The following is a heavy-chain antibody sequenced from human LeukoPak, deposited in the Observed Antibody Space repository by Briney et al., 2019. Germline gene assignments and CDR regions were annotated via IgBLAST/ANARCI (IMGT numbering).Heavy chain of an antibody. CDR2: IYYSGST. J-gene: IGHJ6*02. CDR1: GGSISSSSYY. V-gene: IGHV4-39*01. D-gene: IGHD3-3*01. CDR3: ARGRRITIFGALSTNYYYYGMDV. Sequence: PSETLSLTCTVSGGSISSSSYYWGWIRQPPGKGLEWIGSIYYSGSTYYNPSLKSRVTISVDTSKNQFSLKLSSVTAADTAVYYCARGRRITIFGALSTNYYYYGMDVWGQGTTVTVSS.